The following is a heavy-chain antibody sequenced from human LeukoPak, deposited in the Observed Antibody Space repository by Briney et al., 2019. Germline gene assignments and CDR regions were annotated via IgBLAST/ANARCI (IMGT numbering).Heavy chain of an antibody. J-gene: IGHJ5*02. CDR3: ATVGFWSGYYLGT. Sequence: ASVKVSCKASGYTFTSYGISWVRQAPGQGLEWMGWISAYNGNTNYAQKLQGRVTMTEDTSTDTAYMELSSLRSEDTAVYYCATVGFWSGYYLGTWGQGTLVTVSS. CDR2: ISAYNGNT. V-gene: IGHV1-18*01. CDR1: GYTFTSYG. D-gene: IGHD3-3*01.